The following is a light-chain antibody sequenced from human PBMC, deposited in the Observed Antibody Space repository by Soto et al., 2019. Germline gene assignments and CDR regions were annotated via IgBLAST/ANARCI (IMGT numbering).Light chain of an antibody. CDR1: QSVTSSY. CDR2: GAS. CDR3: QQYGSTPVT. V-gene: IGKV3-20*01. Sequence: EIVLTQSPGTLSLYPGARATLSCRASQSVTSSYLAWYQQKPGQAPRLLIYGASSRATGIPDRFSGSGSVTDFILTSSRLEPEDFAVYYCQQYGSTPVTFGQGTKVEI. J-gene: IGKJ1*01.